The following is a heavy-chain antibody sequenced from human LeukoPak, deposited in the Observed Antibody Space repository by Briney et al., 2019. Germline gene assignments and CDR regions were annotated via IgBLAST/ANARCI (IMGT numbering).Heavy chain of an antibody. CDR3: ARVGTLTPNYYMDV. V-gene: IGHV4-34*01. CDR2: IYHSGST. D-gene: IGHD1-1*01. CDR1: GGSFSGYY. J-gene: IGHJ6*03. Sequence: SETLSLTCAVYGGSFSGYYWSWIRQPPGKGLEWIGSIYHSGSTNYNPSLKSRVTISVDTSKSQFSLKLSSVTAADTAVYYCARVGTLTPNYYMDVWGKGTTVTVSS.